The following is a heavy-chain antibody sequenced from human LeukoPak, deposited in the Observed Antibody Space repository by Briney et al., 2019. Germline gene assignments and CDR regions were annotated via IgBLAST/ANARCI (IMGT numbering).Heavy chain of an antibody. V-gene: IGHV3-23*01. Sequence: PGGSLRLSCAASGFTFSSYAMRWVRQAPGKGLEWVSAVTGSGGTTYYADSVKGRFTISRDNSKNTLYLQMNSLRAEDTAVYHCARRGSGSYSHFDYWGQGTLVTVSS. CDR2: VTGSGGTT. D-gene: IGHD3-10*01. J-gene: IGHJ4*02. CDR1: GFTFSSYA. CDR3: ARRGSGSYSHFDY.